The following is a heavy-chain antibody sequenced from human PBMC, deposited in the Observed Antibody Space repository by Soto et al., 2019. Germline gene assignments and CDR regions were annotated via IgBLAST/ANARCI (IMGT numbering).Heavy chain of an antibody. J-gene: IGHJ6*02. V-gene: IGHV4-59*01. CDR3: ARDPSRTFGYYYYGMDV. CDR2: IYYSGST. D-gene: IGHD6-13*01. Sequence: SETLSLTCTVSGGSISSYYWSWIRQPPGKGLEWIGYIYYSGSTNYNPSLKSRVTIPVDTSKNQFSLKLSSVTAADTAVYYCARDPSRTFGYYYYGMDVWGQGTTVTVSS. CDR1: GGSISSYY.